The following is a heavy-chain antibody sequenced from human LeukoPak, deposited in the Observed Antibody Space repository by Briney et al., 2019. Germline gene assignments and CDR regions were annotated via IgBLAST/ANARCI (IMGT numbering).Heavy chain of an antibody. CDR3: ARDQGSCGGDCSAGSFDI. D-gene: IGHD2-21*02. J-gene: IGHJ3*02. Sequence: SETLSLTCTVSGGSISSYYWSWIRQSPGKGPEWIGYISYSGSTNYNPSLKSRVTISVDTSKNQFSLKLSSVTAADTAVYYCARDQGSCGGDCSAGSFDIWGQGTMVTVSS. CDR1: GGSISSYY. CDR2: ISYSGST. V-gene: IGHV4-59*01.